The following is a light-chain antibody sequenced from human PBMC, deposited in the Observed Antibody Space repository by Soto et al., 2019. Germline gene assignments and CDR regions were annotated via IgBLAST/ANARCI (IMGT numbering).Light chain of an antibody. V-gene: IGKV3-20*01. CDR1: QSVSSSY. J-gene: IGKJ1*01. CDR3: QRYGSSLWT. Sequence: ETVLTQSPGTLCLSPSETGSRSCRASQSVSSSYLAWYQQKPGQGNRLLIYGESSRATGIQDRFSGSGSGTDFTLTIRRMEPEDFAVYYCQRYGSSLWTFAEGNQVAIK. CDR2: GES.